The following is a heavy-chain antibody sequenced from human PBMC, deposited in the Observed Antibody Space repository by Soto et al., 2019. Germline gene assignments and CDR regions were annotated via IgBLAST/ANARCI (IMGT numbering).Heavy chain of an antibody. V-gene: IGHV4-34*01. CDR2: INHSGST. CDR1: GGSFSGYY. J-gene: IGHJ4*02. Sequence: QVQLQQWGAGLLKPSETLSLTCAVYGGSFSGYYWSWIRQPPGKGLEWIGEINHSGSTNYNPSLKSLVTISVDTSKNHFSLKLSSVTAADTAVYYCAREGCSSTSCYAYFDYWGQGTLVTVSS. D-gene: IGHD2-2*01. CDR3: AREGCSSTSCYAYFDY.